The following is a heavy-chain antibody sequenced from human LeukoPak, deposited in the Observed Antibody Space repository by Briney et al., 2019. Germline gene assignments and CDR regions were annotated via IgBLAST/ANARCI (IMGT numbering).Heavy chain of an antibody. CDR2: ISSSSSYI. Sequence: PGGSLRLSCAASGFTFSSYSMNWVRQAPGKGLEWVSSISSSSSYIYYADSVKGRFTISRDNAKNSLYLQMNSLRAEDTAVYYCARAGIVESPSDYWGQGTLVTVSS. V-gene: IGHV3-21*01. D-gene: IGHD2/OR15-2a*01. J-gene: IGHJ4*02. CDR3: ARAGIVESPSDY. CDR1: GFTFSSYS.